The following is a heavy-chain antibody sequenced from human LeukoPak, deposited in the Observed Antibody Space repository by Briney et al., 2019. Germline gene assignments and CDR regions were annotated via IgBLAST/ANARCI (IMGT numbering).Heavy chain of an antibody. V-gene: IGHV3-21*01. Sequence: PGGSLRLSCAASGFTFSSYSMNWVRQAPGKGLEWVSSISSSSSYIYYADSVKGRFTISRDNAKNSLYLQMNSLRAEDTAVYHCAREDSSGLHFDYWGQGTLVTVSS. J-gene: IGHJ4*02. D-gene: IGHD3-22*01. CDR3: AREDSSGLHFDY. CDR1: GFTFSSYS. CDR2: ISSSSSYI.